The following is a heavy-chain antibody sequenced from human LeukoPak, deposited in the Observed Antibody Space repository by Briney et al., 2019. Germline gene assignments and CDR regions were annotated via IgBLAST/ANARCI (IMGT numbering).Heavy chain of an antibody. CDR3: ARGSTVTTLKGDDAFDI. J-gene: IGHJ3*02. CDR2: INPSGGST. Sequence: ASVKVSCKASGYTFTSYYMHWVRQSPGQRLEWRGLINPSGGSTSYAQKFQGRVTMTRDTSTSTVYMELSSLRSEDTAVYYCARGSTVTTLKGDDAFDIWGQGTMVTVSS. D-gene: IGHD4-17*01. V-gene: IGHV1-46*01. CDR1: GYTFTSYY.